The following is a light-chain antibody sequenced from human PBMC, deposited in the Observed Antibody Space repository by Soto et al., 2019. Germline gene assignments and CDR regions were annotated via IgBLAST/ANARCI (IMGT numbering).Light chain of an antibody. Sequence: AIRMTQSPSSLSASTGDRVTITCRPSQAVPNNMAWYQQKPGKPPKLLIYGESTLHSGVPSRFSGRKSGTQGTITIDSLQPEDFETYYCQQVKTYPRTFGGGTKVDIK. CDR1: QAVPNN. V-gene: IGKV1-8*01. CDR3: QQVKTYPRT. CDR2: GES. J-gene: IGKJ4*01.